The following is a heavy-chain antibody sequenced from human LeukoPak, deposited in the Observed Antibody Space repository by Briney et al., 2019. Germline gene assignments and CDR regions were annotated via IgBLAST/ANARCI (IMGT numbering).Heavy chain of an antibody. V-gene: IGHV1-18*01. J-gene: IGHJ4*02. CDR1: GYTFTSYG. CDR2: ISAYNGNT. CDR3: ARDPTTVTVGYFDY. Sequence: GASVKVSCKASGYTFTSYGISWVRQAPGQGLEWMGWISAYNGNTNYAQKLQGRVTMTTDTYTSTAYMELRSLRSDDTAVYYCARDPTTVTVGYFDYWGQGTLVTVSS. D-gene: IGHD4-17*01.